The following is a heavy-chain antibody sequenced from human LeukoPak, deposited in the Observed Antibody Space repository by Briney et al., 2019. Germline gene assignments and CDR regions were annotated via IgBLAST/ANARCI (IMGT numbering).Heavy chain of an antibody. Sequence: ASVKVSCKASGYTFTSYYMHWVRQAPGQGLEWMGGIIPIFGTANYAQKFQGRVTITADESTSTAYMELSSLRSEDTAVYYCARGALQQWLVRSADNWFDPWGQGTLVTVSS. D-gene: IGHD6-19*01. CDR1: GYTFTSYY. V-gene: IGHV1-69*13. J-gene: IGHJ5*02. CDR2: IIPIFGTA. CDR3: ARGALQQWLVRSADNWFDP.